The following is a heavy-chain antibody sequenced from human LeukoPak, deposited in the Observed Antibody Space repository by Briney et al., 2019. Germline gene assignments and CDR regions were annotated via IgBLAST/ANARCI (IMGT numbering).Heavy chain of an antibody. J-gene: IGHJ4*02. CDR3: ARAGSRLLWFGEFYFDY. V-gene: IGHV3-30-3*01. Sequence: GGSLRLSCAASGSTFSSYAMHWVRQAPGKGLEWVAVISYDGSNKYYADSVKGRFTISRDNAKNSLYLQMNSLRAEDTAVYYCARAGSRLLWFGEFYFDYWGQGTLVTVSS. D-gene: IGHD3-10*01. CDR2: ISYDGSNK. CDR1: GSTFSSYA.